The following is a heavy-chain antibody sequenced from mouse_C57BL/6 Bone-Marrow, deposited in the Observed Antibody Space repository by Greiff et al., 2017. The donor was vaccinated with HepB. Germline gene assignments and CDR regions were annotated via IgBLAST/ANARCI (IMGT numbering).Heavy chain of an antibody. CDR1: GFTFSSYA. Sequence: EVQRVESGGGLVKPGGSLKLSCAASGFTFSSYAMSWVRQTPEKRLEWVATISDGGSYTYYPDNVKGRFTISRDNAKNNLYLQMSHLKSEDTAMYYCARDPFYGGFAYWGQGTLVTVSA. V-gene: IGHV5-4*01. CDR3: ARDPFYGGFAY. D-gene: IGHD2-10*01. J-gene: IGHJ3*01. CDR2: ISDGGSYT.